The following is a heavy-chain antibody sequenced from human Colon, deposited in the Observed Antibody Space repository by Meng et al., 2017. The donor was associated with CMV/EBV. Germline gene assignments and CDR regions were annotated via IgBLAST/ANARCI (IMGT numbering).Heavy chain of an antibody. CDR2: INWNGDSK. V-gene: IGHV3-20*04. D-gene: IGHD4-17*01. CDR1: GFTFDDYG. Sequence: GESLKISCAASGFTFDDYGMSWVRQVPGKGLEWVSGINWNGDSKGYADSVKGRSTVSRDIANNSLYLQINGLTAEDTAFYYCARGVYYGDHGAYFDSWGQGTLVTVSS. CDR3: ARGVYYGDHGAYFDS. J-gene: IGHJ4*02.